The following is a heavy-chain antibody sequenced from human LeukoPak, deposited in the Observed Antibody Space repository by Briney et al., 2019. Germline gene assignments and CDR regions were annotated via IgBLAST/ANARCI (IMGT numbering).Heavy chain of an antibody. CDR3: ARERGDYGISVNWFDP. Sequence: PGGSLRLSCAASGFTFSSYSMNWVRQAPGKGLEWVSSISSSSSYIYYADSVKGRFTISRDNAKNSLYLQMNSLRAEDTAVYYCARERGDYGISVNWFDPWGQGTLVTVSS. CDR1: GFTFSSYS. CDR2: ISSSSSYI. J-gene: IGHJ5*02. V-gene: IGHV3-21*01. D-gene: IGHD4-17*01.